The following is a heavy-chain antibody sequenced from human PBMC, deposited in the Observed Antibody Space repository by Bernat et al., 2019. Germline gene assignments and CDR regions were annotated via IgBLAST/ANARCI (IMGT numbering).Heavy chain of an antibody. CDR1: GFTFISYW. Sequence: EVQLVESGGGLVQPGGSLRLSCAASGFTFISYWMCWVRQAPGKGLEWVANIKQDGSEKYYVDTVKGRFTISRDNAKNSLYLQMNSMGAEDTAVYYCARGWYRDFDYWGQGTLVTVSS. CDR2: IKQDGSEK. J-gene: IGHJ4*02. CDR3: ARGWYRDFDY. V-gene: IGHV3-7*01. D-gene: IGHD6-13*01.